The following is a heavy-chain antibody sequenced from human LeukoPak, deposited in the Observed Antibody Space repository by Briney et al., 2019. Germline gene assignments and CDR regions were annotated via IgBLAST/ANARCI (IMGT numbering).Heavy chain of an antibody. J-gene: IGHJ4*02. CDR2: IYSDGNT. Sequence: GGSLRLSCVASGFTFSSCAMSWVRQAPGKGLEWVSVIYSDGNTYYADSVKGRFTISRDTSKNTVYLQMNSLRAEDTAVYYCARTSGPDYWGQGTLVTVSS. V-gene: IGHV3-66*01. D-gene: IGHD2-15*01. CDR3: ARTSGPDY. CDR1: GFTFSSCA.